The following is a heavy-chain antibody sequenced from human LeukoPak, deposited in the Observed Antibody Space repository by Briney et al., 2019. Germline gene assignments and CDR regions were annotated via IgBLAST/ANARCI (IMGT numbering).Heavy chain of an antibody. V-gene: IGHV3-21*01. D-gene: IGHD1-26*01. CDR3: ARGARKNLVGVTWKAFDI. Sequence: PGGSLRLSCAASGFTFSTYHMKWVRQAPGKGLVWVSYICSSNSYIYYADSVKGRFTFSRDNAKNSLYLQMNSLRAEDTAIYYCARGARKNLVGVTWKAFDIWGQGTMVTVSS. CDR1: GFTFSTYH. J-gene: IGHJ3*02. CDR2: ICSSNSYI.